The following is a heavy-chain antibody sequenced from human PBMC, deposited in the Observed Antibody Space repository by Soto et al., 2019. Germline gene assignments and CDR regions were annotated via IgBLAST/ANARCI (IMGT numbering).Heavy chain of an antibody. CDR3: AKDYYDYVWGSYRINWFDP. CDR1: GFTFSIYA. CDR2: ISGSGGST. D-gene: IGHD3-16*02. Sequence: WGALLVSCATSGFTFSIYAMSWVRQAPGKGLEWVSAISGSGGSTYYADSVKGRFTISRDNSKNTLYLQMNNLRAEDTAVYYCAKDYYDYVWGSYRINWFDPWGQGTMVTVSS. J-gene: IGHJ5*02. V-gene: IGHV3-23*01.